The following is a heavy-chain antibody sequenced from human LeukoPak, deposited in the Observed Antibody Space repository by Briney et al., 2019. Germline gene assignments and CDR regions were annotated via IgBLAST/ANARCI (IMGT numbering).Heavy chain of an antibody. CDR2: ISSSGITI. D-gene: IGHD2-2*01. J-gene: IGHJ5*02. Sequence: GGSLRLSCVVSGLTFSDNQMAWIRQAPGKGLEWVSHISSSGITIYYADSVKGRFTISRDNSKNTLYLQMNSLRAEDTAVYYCAKDRPVGYCSSTSRYGDWFDPWGQGTLVTVSS. V-gene: IGHV3-11*01. CDR3: AKDRPVGYCSSTSRYGDWFDP. CDR1: GLTFSDNQ.